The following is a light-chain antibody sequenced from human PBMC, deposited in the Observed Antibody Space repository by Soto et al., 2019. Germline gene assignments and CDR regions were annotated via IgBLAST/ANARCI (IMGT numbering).Light chain of an antibody. CDR2: AAS. J-gene: IGKJ5*01. CDR3: QQRNSYPPT. V-gene: IGKV3-20*01. CDR1: QSVSSSY. Sequence: ETVLTQSPGTLSLSPGERATLSCRASQSVSSSYLAWYQQKPSQAPKLLIYAASTLQSGVPSRFSGSGSGTDFTLTISSLQPEDFATYYCQQRNSYPPTFGQGTRLEIK.